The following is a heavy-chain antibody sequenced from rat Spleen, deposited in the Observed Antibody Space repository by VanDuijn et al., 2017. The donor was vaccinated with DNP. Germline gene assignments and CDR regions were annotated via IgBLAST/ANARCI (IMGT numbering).Heavy chain of an antibody. V-gene: IGHV2-30*01. Sequence: QVQLKESGPGLVQPSQTLSLTCTVSGFSLTNHHVHWVRQPSGKGLEWMGVIWTGGSTEYNSALKSRLSISRDTSKSQVFLKMNSLQTEDTATYYCARSYYGYKAYFDYWGQGVMVTVSS. CDR3: ARSYYGYKAYFDY. J-gene: IGHJ2*01. CDR2: IWTGGST. D-gene: IGHD1-9*01. CDR1: GFSLTNHH.